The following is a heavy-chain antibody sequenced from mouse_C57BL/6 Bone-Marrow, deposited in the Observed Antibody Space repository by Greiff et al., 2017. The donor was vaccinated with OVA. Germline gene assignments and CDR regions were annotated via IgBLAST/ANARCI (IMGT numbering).Heavy chain of an antibody. CDR3: ARDSGSSPYWYFDV. V-gene: IGHV7-1*01. CDR1: GFTFSDFY. CDR2: SRNKANDYTT. J-gene: IGHJ1*03. Sequence: EVKLVESGGGLVQSGRSLRLSCATSGFTFSDFYMEWVRQAPGKGLEWIAASRNKANDYTTGYSASVKGRFIVSRDTSHSILYLQMNALRAEYPAIYYCARDSGSSPYWYFDVWGTGTTVTVSS. D-gene: IGHD1-1*01.